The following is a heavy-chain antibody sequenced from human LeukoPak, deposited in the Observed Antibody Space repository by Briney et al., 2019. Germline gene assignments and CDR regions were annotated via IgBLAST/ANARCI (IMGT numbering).Heavy chain of an antibody. V-gene: IGHV3-21*01. CDR3: ARTIAARGDY. J-gene: IGHJ4*02. CDR1: GFTFSSYS. D-gene: IGHD6-25*01. CDR2: ISSSSSYI. Sequence: GGSLRLSCAASGFTFSSYSMNWHRRAPGKGLEWVSPISSSSSYIYYADSVKGLFTISRDNAKNSLYLQMNSLRAEDTAVYYCARTIAARGDYWGQGTLVTVSS.